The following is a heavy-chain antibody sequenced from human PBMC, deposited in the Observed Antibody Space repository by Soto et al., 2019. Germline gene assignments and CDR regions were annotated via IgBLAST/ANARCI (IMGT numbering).Heavy chain of an antibody. CDR3: ARDWDCGGDCFSGTH. D-gene: IGHD2-21*02. V-gene: IGHV1-69*13. Sequence: SVKVSCKASGGTFSSYAISWVRQAPGQGLEWMGGIIPIFGTANYAQKFQGRVTITADESTSTAYMELSSLRSEDTAVYYCARDWDCGGDCFSGTHWGQGTRVTVSS. CDR1: GGTFSSYA. J-gene: IGHJ4*02. CDR2: IIPIFGTA.